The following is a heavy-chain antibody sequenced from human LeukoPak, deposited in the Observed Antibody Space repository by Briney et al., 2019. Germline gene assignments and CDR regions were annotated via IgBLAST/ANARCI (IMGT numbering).Heavy chain of an antibody. CDR3: AKDHHFGASYFDY. V-gene: IGHV3-30*18. D-gene: IGHD3-3*01. CDR2: ISYDGSNK. CDR1: GFTFSSYG. Sequence: GGSLRLSCAASGFTFSSYGMHRVRQAPGKGLEWVAVISYDGSNKYYADSVKGRFTISRDNSKNTLYLQMNSLRAEDTAVYYCAKDHHFGASYFDYWGQGTLVTVSS. J-gene: IGHJ4*02.